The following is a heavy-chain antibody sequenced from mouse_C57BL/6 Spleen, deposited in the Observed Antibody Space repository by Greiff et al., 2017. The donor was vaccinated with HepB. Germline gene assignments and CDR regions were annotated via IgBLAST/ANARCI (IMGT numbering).Heavy chain of an antibody. CDR3: ARSGDSRGYFDV. Sequence: VQLVESGAELARPGASVKLSCKASGYTFTSYGISWVKQRTGQGLEWIGEIYPRSGNTYYNEKFKGKATLTADKSSSTAYMELRSLTSEDSAVYFCARSGDSRGYFDVWGTGTTVTVSS. V-gene: IGHV1-81*01. J-gene: IGHJ1*03. D-gene: IGHD3-1*01. CDR2: IYPRSGNT. CDR1: GYTFTSYG.